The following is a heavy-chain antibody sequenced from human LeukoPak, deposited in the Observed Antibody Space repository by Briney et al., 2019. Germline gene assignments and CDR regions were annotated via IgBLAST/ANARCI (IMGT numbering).Heavy chain of an antibody. D-gene: IGHD3-16*02. V-gene: IGHV4-59*12. J-gene: IGHJ4*02. CDR2: IYYSGST. Sequence: PSETLSLTCTVSGGSISSYYWSWIRQPPGKGLEWIGYIYYSGSTNYNPSLKSRVTISVDTSKNQFSLKLSSVTAADTAVYYCASDVMITFGGVITDWGQGTPVTVSS. CDR3: ASDVMITFGGVITD. CDR1: GGSISSYY.